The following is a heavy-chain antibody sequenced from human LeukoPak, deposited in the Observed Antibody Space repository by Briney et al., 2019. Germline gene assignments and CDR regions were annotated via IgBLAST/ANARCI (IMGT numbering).Heavy chain of an antibody. Sequence: PGGSLRLSCAASGFTFSSYAMSWVRQAPGKGLEWVSAISGSGGSTYYADSVKGRFTISRDNSKNTLYLQMNSLRGEDTAVYYCARPPLGYCSSTSCFGLDYWGQGTLVTVSS. CDR1: GFTFSSYA. V-gene: IGHV3-23*01. CDR3: ARPPLGYCSSTSCFGLDY. J-gene: IGHJ4*02. D-gene: IGHD2-2*01. CDR2: ISGSGGST.